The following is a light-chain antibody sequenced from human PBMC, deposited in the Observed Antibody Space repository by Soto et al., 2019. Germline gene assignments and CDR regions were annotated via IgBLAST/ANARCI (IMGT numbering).Light chain of an antibody. CDR1: SSDIGGYNF. CDR2: EVT. V-gene: IGLV2-14*01. J-gene: IGLJ2*01. Sequence: QSALTQPASVSGSPGQSITISCTGTSSDIGGYNFVSWYHQHPGKAPKLLIYEVTNRPSGIPDRFSGSKSGNTASLTISGLQAEDGADYYCASYTTSSTLVFGGGTKLTVL. CDR3: ASYTTSSTLV.